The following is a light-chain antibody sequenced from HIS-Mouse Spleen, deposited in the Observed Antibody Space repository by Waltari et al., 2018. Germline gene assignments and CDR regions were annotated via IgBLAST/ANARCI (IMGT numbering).Light chain of an antibody. CDR3: YSTDSSGNHRV. J-gene: IGLJ2*01. CDR2: EDR. CDR1: ALPNKY. V-gene: IGLV3-10*01. Sequence: SYELTQPPSVSVSPGQTARITCSGDALPNKYPYWYQQKSGQAPVLVIYEDRKRPSGRPERFSGSSSGTMATLTISGAQVEDEADYYCYSTDSSGNHRVFGGGTKLTVL.